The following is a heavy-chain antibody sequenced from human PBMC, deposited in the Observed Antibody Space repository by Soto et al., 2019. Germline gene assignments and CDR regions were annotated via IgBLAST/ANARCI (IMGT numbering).Heavy chain of an antibody. CDR1: GFTFSSYA. CDR2: ISGSVGST. Sequence: XESLSLSCAASGFTFSSYAMSWVRQAPGKGLEWVSAISGSVGSTYYADSVKGRFTISRDNSKNTLYLQMNSLRAEDTAVYYCAKDSCSSTSCYGDYWGQGTLVTVSS. J-gene: IGHJ4*02. V-gene: IGHV3-23*01. D-gene: IGHD2-2*01. CDR3: AKDSCSSTSCYGDY.